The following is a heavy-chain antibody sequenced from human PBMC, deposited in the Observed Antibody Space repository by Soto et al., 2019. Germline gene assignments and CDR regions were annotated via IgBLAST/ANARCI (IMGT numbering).Heavy chain of an antibody. CDR1: GFTFSSYG. J-gene: IGHJ6*02. CDR3: VKDGSSGWPYYYGMDV. Sequence: AGGSLRLSCAASGFTFSSYGMHWIRQATGKGLEWVAVIPYDGSNKYYADSVKGRFTISRDNSKNTLYLQMSSLRAEDTAVYYCVKDGSSGWPYYYGMDVWGQGTTVTVSS. D-gene: IGHD6-19*01. V-gene: IGHV3-30*18. CDR2: IPYDGSNK.